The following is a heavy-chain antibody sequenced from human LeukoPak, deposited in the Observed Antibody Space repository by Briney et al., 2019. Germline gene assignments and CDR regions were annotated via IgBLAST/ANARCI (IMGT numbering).Heavy chain of an antibody. Sequence: GGSLRLSCAASGFTFSSSWMSWVRQAPGKGLEWVANINEDGSAKYYVGSVKGRFTISRDNAKRSLDLQVNSLRAEDTAVYYCTRSRRDGNDYWGQGTLVTVSS. J-gene: IGHJ4*02. D-gene: IGHD5-24*01. CDR2: INEDGSAK. CDR1: GFTFSSSW. V-gene: IGHV3-7*01. CDR3: TRSRRDGNDY.